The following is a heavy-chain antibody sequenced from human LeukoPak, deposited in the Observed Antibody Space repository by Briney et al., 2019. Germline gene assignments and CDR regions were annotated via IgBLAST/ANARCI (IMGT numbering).Heavy chain of an antibody. D-gene: IGHD3-16*01. J-gene: IGHJ4*02. V-gene: IGHV3-33*01. CDR1: GFTFSNYG. Sequence: GGSLRLSCAASGFTFSNYGMHWVRQAPGKGLEWLAGIWYDGSDKYHADSVKGRFTISRDNSKIPLYLQMNSLRVEDTAVHYCARPVVLGAYLRGAYYFDSWGQGTLVTVCS. CDR3: ARPVVLGAYLRGAYYFDS. CDR2: IWYDGSDK.